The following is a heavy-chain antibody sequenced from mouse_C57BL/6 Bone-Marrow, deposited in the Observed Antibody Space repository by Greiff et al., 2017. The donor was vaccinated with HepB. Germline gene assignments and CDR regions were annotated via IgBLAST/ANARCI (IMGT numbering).Heavy chain of an antibody. CDR3: TRERAIVTTHFDY. Sequence: QVQLQQSGAELVRPGASVTLSCKASGYTFTDYEMHWVKQTPVHGLEWIGAIDPETGGTAYNQKFKGKAILTADKSSSTAYMELRSLTSEDSAVYYCTRERAIVTTHFDYWGQGTTLTVSS. D-gene: IGHD2-5*01. V-gene: IGHV1-15*01. CDR1: GYTFTDYE. CDR2: IDPETGGT. J-gene: IGHJ2*01.